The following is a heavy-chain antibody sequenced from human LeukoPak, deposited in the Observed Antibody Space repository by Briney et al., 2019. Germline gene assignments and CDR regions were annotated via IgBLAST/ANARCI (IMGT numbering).Heavy chain of an antibody. CDR1: GFTFSSYA. V-gene: IGHV3-23*01. D-gene: IGHD6-19*01. Sequence: GGSLRLSCAASGFTFSSYAMSWVRQAPGKGLEWVSAISGSGGSTYYADSVKGRFTISGDNSKNTLYLQMNSLRAEDTAVYYCAKDIYSSGWYIESDYWGQGTLVTVSS. CDR3: AKDIYSSGWYIESDY. CDR2: ISGSGGST. J-gene: IGHJ4*02.